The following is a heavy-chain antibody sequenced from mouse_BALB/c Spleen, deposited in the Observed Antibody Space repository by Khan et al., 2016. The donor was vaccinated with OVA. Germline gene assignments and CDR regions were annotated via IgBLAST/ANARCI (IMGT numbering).Heavy chain of an antibody. J-gene: IGHJ1*01. CDR2: IYPGDGRT. V-gene: IGHV1S56*01. CDR3: AISYYGSFWYFDV. D-gene: IGHD1-1*01. CDR1: GYTFRTYY. Sequence: VQLQESGPELVKPGASVKMSCKASGYTFRTYYIHWVKQRPGQGLEWIGWIYPGDGRTKYNEKFKDKTTLTADKSPSAAYMLLSSLTSEDSAIFFCAISYYGSFWYFDVWGAGTTVTVSS.